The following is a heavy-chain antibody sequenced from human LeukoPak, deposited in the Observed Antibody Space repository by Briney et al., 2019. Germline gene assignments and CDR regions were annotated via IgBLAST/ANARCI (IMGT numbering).Heavy chain of an antibody. Sequence: GGSLRLSCAASGFTFSSYAMHWVRQAPGKGLEWVAVISYDGSNKYYADSVKGRFTISRDNYKNTLYLQMNSLRAEDTAVYYCTRGLSTSHRTFDYWGQGTLVTVSS. CDR1: GFTFSSYA. CDR2: ISYDGSNK. V-gene: IGHV3-30-3*01. J-gene: IGHJ4*02. CDR3: TRGLSTSHRTFDY. D-gene: IGHD2-2*01.